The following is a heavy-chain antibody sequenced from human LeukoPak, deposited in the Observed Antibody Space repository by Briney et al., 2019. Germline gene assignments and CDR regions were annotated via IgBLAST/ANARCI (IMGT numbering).Heavy chain of an antibody. CDR2: ISYDGSNK. D-gene: IGHD3-22*01. CDR1: GFTSSSYG. Sequence: GGSLRLSCAASGFTSSSYGMHWVRQAPGKGLEWVAVISYDGSNKYYADSVKGRFTISRDNSKNTLYLQMNSLRAEDTAVYYCASTMYYYDSSAPLDYWGQGTLVTVSS. CDR3: ASTMYYYDSSAPLDY. V-gene: IGHV3-30*19. J-gene: IGHJ4*02.